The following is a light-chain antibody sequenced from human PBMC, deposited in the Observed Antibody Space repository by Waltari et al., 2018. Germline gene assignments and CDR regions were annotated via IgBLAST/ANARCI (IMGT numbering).Light chain of an antibody. V-gene: IGKV4-1*01. CDR1: QSLFYNYVNRSY. J-gene: IGKJ1*01. CDR2: WAS. CDR3: QQYFATPQT. Sequence: DIVMTQSPDSLAVSLGERATINCKSRQSLFYNYVNRSYLAWFQHKPRQPPKLLIYWASVREFGVPERFSGSGSGTDFALIISRLQAEDAAVYYCQQYFATPQTFGQGTKVEIK.